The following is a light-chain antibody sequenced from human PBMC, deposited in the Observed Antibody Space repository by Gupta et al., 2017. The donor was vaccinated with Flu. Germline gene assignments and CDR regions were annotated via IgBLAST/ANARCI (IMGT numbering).Light chain of an antibody. CDR3: LLFYGGTWV. CDR1: TGAVTNCYY. V-gene: IGLV7-43*01. J-gene: IGLJ3*02. Sequence: TVTLTCATSTGAVTNCYYSSCFQQKPGHSPRVLIYSTSNKHCWTPAPFSGSLLGGKAALTLSGVQHEDEAEYYCLLFYGGTWVFGGGTKLTVL. CDR2: STS.